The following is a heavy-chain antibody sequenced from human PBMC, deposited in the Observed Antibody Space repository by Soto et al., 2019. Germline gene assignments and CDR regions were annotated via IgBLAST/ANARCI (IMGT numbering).Heavy chain of an antibody. CDR2: MNPNSGNT. D-gene: IGHD3-22*01. CDR3: GRVGYYYDSSGYYLSFDY. V-gene: IGHV1-8*01. Sequence: ASVKVSCKASGYTFTSYDINWVRQATGQGLEWMGWMNPNSGNTGYARKFQGRVTMTRNTSISTAYMELSSLRSEDTAVYYCGRVGYYYDSSGYYLSFDYWGQGTLVTVSS. CDR1: GYTFTSYD. J-gene: IGHJ4*02.